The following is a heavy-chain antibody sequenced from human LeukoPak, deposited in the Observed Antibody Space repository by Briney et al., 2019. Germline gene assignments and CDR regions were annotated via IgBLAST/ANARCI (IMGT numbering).Heavy chain of an antibody. Sequence: GASVKVSCKASGYTFTSYYMHWVRQAPGQGLEWMGLINPSGGSTSYAQKFQGRVTMTRDTSTSTVYMELSSLRSEDTAVYYCARVNFVDGDYESDYFDYWGQGTLVTVSS. J-gene: IGHJ4*02. D-gene: IGHD4-17*01. V-gene: IGHV1-46*01. CDR1: GYTFTSYY. CDR3: ARVNFVDGDYESDYFDY. CDR2: INPSGGST.